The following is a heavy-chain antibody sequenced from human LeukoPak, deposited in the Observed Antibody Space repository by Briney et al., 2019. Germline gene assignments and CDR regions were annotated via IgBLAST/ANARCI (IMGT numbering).Heavy chain of an antibody. J-gene: IGHJ6*02. CDR3: TGDWRKAGMDV. V-gene: IGHV3-74*01. CDR2: IASDGSST. D-gene: IGHD1-1*01. Sequence: GGSLRLSCAASGFTFSDYWMHWVRQAPGKGLVWVSRIASDGSSTSYADSVKGRFTISRVNAKNTLYVQMNSLRAEDTAVYYCTGDWRKAGMDVWGQGTTVTVSS. CDR1: GFTFSDYW.